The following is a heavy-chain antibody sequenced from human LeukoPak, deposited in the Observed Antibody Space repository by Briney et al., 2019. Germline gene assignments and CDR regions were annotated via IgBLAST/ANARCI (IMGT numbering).Heavy chain of an antibody. D-gene: IGHD4-17*01. J-gene: IGHJ6*02. CDR3: TRHLDYGDYYYYGMDV. CDR1: GFTFSSYA. Sequence: GGSLRLSGAASGFTFSSYAMHWFRQASGKGLEWVGRIRSKANSYATAYAASVKGRFTISRDDSKNTAYLQMNSLKTEDTAVYYCTRHLDYGDYYYYGMDVWGQGTTVTVSS. V-gene: IGHV3-73*01. CDR2: IRSKANSYAT.